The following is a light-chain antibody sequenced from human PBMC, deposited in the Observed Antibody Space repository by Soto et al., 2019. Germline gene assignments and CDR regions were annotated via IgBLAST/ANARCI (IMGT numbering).Light chain of an antibody. Sequence: DIQMTQSPSTLSASVGDRVTITCRASQSISSWLAWYQQKPGKAPKLLIYDSSSLESGVLSRFSGSGSGTEFTLTISSLQPDDFATYYCQQYNSYSFGQGTKVDIK. CDR2: DSS. CDR3: QQYNSYS. CDR1: QSISSW. J-gene: IGKJ1*01. V-gene: IGKV1-5*01.